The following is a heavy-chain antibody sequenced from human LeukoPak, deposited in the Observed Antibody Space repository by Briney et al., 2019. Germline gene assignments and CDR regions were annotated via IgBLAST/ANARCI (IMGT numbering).Heavy chain of an antibody. D-gene: IGHD6-13*01. CDR2: ISSSGSTI. J-gene: IGHJ3*02. CDR3: GTGTGYIGGGGDSFDI. V-gene: IGHV3-48*03. CDR1: GFTFSSYE. Sequence: GGSLRLSCAASGFTFSSYEMNWVRQAPGKGLGRVSYISSSGSTIYYADSVKGRCTISRDNTKNTLYLQMNSLRGEDKAVYYCGTGTGYIGGGGDSFDIWGQGTMVTVSS.